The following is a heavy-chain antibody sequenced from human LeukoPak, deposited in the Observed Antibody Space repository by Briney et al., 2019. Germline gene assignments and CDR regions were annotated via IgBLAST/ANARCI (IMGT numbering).Heavy chain of an antibody. CDR1: GGPISSYY. CDR3: ARLLVGATKDAFDI. CDR2: IYYSGST. V-gene: IGHV4-59*08. Sequence: SETLSLTCTVSGGPISSYYWSWIRQPPGKGLEWIGYIYYSGSTNYNPSLKSRVTISVDTSKNQFSLKLSSVTAADTAVYHCARLLVGATKDAFDIWGQGTMVTVSS. D-gene: IGHD1-26*01. J-gene: IGHJ3*02.